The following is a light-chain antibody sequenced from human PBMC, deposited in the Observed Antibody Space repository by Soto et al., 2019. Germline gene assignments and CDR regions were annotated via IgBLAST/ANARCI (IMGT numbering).Light chain of an antibody. V-gene: IGKV3-15*01. Sequence: EIVMTQSPATLSVSPGERDTLSCRASQSVSSNLAWYRQKPGQAPRLLIYGASTRATGIPARFSGSGSGTDFTLTVSSLQSEDFAVYYCQQYNNWPPYTFGQGTKVDIK. CDR3: QQYNNWPPYT. J-gene: IGKJ2*01. CDR2: GAS. CDR1: QSVSSN.